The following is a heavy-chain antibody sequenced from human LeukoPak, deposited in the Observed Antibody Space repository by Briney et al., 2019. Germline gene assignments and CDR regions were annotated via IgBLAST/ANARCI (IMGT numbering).Heavy chain of an antibody. CDR3: AKDFARDGYSA. Sequence: PGGSLRLSCAASGFTFSNYAMSWVRQAPGKVLEWVSAISGRGDNTYYADSVKGRFTFSRDNSKNTLYLQMNSLRAEDTAVYYCAKDFARDGYSAWGQGTLVTVSS. CDR1: GFTFSNYA. D-gene: IGHD5-24*01. CDR2: ISGRGDNT. J-gene: IGHJ4*02. V-gene: IGHV3-23*01.